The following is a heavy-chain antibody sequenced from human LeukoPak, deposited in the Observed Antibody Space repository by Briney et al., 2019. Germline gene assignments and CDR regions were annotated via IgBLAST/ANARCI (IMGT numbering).Heavy chain of an antibody. V-gene: IGHV4-34*01. CDR2: IDHSGST. CDR3: ASSGIAAAARPYYMDV. Sequence: SETLSLTCAVYGGSFSGFYWNWIRQPPGKGLEWIGEIDHSGSTNYNPSLKSRVTISVDRSKNQFSLKLSSVTAADTAVYYCASSGIAAAARPYYMDVWGKGTTVTVSS. J-gene: IGHJ6*03. D-gene: IGHD6-13*01. CDR1: GGSFSGFY.